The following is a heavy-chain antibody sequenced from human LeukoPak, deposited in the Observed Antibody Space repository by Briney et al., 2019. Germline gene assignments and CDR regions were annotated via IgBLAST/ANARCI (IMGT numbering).Heavy chain of an antibody. D-gene: IGHD4-11*01. V-gene: IGHV3-74*01. CDR2: INGDGSSI. CDR1: GLSFSTYW. Sequence: GGSLRLSCDASGLSFSTYWMHWVRQVPGEGLVWVSRINGDGSSINYADSVNGRFTISRDNAKNTVYLQMTSLRVEDTAVYYCARGGSNYGDFYYWGQGTLVTVSS. CDR3: ARGGSNYGDFYY. J-gene: IGHJ4*02.